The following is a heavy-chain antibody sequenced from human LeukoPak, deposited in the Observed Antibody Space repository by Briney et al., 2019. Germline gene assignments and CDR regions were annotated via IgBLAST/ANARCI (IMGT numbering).Heavy chain of an antibody. Sequence: SQTLSLTCTVSGGSVGSGDYYWSWIRQPPGKGLEWFGCIYHSESTYYNPSLKSRVTISLDTPKNQFSLKLSSVTAADTAVYYCARASSGSYSGPIYYYYYMDVWGKGTTVTVSS. CDR3: ARASSGSYSGPIYYYYYMDV. J-gene: IGHJ6*03. D-gene: IGHD1-26*01. CDR2: IYHSEST. V-gene: IGHV4-30-4*08. CDR1: GGSVGSGDYY.